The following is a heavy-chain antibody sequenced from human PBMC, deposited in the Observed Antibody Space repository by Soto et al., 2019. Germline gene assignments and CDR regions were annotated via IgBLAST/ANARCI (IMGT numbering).Heavy chain of an antibody. J-gene: IGHJ5*02. D-gene: IGHD6-19*01. CDR3: ARVETRLVRGPGWFDP. V-gene: IGHV6-1*01. CDR1: GDSVSSNSAA. Sequence: SQTLSLTCAISGDSVSSNSAAWNWIRQSPSRGLEWLGRTYYRSKWYNDYAVSVKSRITINPDTSKNQFSLQLNSVTPEDTAVYYCARVETRLVRGPGWFDPWGQGTLVTVSS. CDR2: TYYRSKWYN.